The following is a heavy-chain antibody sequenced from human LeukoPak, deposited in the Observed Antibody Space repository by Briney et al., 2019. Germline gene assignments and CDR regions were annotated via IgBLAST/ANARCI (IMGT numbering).Heavy chain of an antibody. J-gene: IGHJ4*02. CDR2: IWYDGSNK. CDR3: ARARTTRGFDY. Sequence: GRSLRLSCAASGFTFNSYGIHWVRQAPGKGLEGVAFIWYDGSNKYYGDSVKGRFTISRDNSKNTLYLQMNSLRAEDTAVYYCARARTTRGFDYWGQGTLVTVSS. D-gene: IGHD4-17*01. CDR1: GFTFNSYG. V-gene: IGHV3-33*01.